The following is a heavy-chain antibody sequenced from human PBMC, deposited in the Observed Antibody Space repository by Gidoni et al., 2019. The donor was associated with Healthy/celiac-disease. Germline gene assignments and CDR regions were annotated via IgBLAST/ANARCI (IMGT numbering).Heavy chain of an antibody. D-gene: IGHD3-3*02. CDR2: ISGSGGST. CDR1: GFTFSSYA. V-gene: IGHV3-23*01. J-gene: IGHJ4*02. CDR3: AKDQHIRLAGGLDY. Sequence: EVPLLESGGGLVPPGGSLTLSCAASGFTFSSYAMSWVRQAPGKGLVWVSAISGSGGSTYYADSVKGRFTISRDNSKNTLYLQMNSLRAEDTAVYYCAKDQHIRLAGGLDYWGQGTLVTVSS.